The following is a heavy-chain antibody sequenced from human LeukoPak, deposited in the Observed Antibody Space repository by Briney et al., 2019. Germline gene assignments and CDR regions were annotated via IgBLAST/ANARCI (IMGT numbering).Heavy chain of an antibody. D-gene: IGHD3-3*01. Sequence: ASVKVSCKASGYTFTSYYMHWVRQAPGQGLEWMGIINPSGGSTSYAQKFQGRVTMTRDMSTSTVYMELSSLRSDDTAVYYCAREGTDYDFWSGYSNWFDPWGQGTLVTVSS. V-gene: IGHV1-46*01. J-gene: IGHJ5*02. CDR3: AREGTDYDFWSGYSNWFDP. CDR2: INPSGGST. CDR1: GYTFTSYY.